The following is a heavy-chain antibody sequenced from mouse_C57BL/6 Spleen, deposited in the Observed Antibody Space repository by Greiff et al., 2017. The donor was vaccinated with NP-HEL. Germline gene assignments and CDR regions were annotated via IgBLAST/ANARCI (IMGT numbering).Heavy chain of an antibody. V-gene: IGHV1-66*01. Sequence: QVQLQQSGPELVKPGASVKISCKASGYSFTSYYIHWVKQRPGQGLEWIGWIYPGSGNTKYNEKFKGKATLTADTSSSTAYMQLSSLTSEDSAVYYCARDGVVAPGFAYWGQGTLVTVSA. CDR3: ARDGVVAPGFAY. CDR1: GYSFTSYY. CDR2: IYPGSGNT. J-gene: IGHJ3*01. D-gene: IGHD1-1*01.